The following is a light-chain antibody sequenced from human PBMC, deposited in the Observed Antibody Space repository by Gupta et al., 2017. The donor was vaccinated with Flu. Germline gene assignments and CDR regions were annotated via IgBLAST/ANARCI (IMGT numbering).Light chain of an antibody. V-gene: IGKV1-5*03. CDR3: QQDNSYPWT. Sequence: GDRVTITCRASQTIKSCLAWYQQKPGKAPKLVIYKASTLQSGVPSTFSGSGSETEFTLTISSLQPDDFATYYCQQDNSYPWTFGQGTKVELK. CDR1: QTIKSC. CDR2: KAS. J-gene: IGKJ1*01.